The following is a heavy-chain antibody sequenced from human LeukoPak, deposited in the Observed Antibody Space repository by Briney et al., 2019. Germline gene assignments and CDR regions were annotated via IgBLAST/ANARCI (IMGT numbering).Heavy chain of an antibody. CDR2: IIPIFGTA. J-gene: IGHJ4*02. Sequence: SVKVSCKASGYTFTGYYMHWVRQAPGQGLEWMGGIIPIFGTANYAQKFQGRVTITADKSTSTAYMELSSLRSEDTAVYYCASSNGYSSGWYLPITDYWGQGTLVTVSS. CDR3: ASSNGYSSGWYLPITDY. D-gene: IGHD6-19*01. CDR1: GYTFTGYY. V-gene: IGHV1-69*06.